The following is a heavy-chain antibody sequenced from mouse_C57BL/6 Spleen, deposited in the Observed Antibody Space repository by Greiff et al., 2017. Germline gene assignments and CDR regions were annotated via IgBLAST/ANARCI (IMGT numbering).Heavy chain of an antibody. V-gene: IGHV5-16*01. CDR2: INYDGSST. CDR1: GFTFSDYY. J-gene: IGHJ2*01. CDR3: ARGLFFEY. Sequence: EVMLVESEGGLVQPGSSMKLSCTASGFTFSDYYMSWVRQVPEKGLEWVANINYDGSSTYYLDSLKSRFIISRDNAKNILYLQMSSLKSEDTATYYCARGLFFEYWGQGPTLTVSS.